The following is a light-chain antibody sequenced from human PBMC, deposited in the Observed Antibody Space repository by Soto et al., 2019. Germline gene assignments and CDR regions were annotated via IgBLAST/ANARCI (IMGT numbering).Light chain of an antibody. Sequence: QSVLTQPPSASGTPGQRVTISCSGSSSNIGSNLVNWYQQLPGAAPKLLIYKDNQRPSGVPDRFSGSKSATSASLAIRGLQSEDEADYYCATWDDSLNGVEFGGGTQLTVL. CDR1: SSNIGSNL. J-gene: IGLJ2*01. V-gene: IGLV1-44*01. CDR2: KDN. CDR3: ATWDDSLNGVE.